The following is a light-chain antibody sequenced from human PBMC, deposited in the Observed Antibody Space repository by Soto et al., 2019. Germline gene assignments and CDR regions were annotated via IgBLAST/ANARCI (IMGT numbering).Light chain of an antibody. CDR1: QGIGDT. CDR2: DTS. Sequence: QSSTTLSLAPREGATSSCRASQGIGDTLAWYQHKPGQTPRLLIYDTSTRATGVPTRFSGSRSGAEFTLTINSLQSEDFTLYYCQPSTNWPLTFCGGTKVDIK. V-gene: IGKV3-15*01. J-gene: IGKJ4*01. CDR3: QPSTNWPLT.